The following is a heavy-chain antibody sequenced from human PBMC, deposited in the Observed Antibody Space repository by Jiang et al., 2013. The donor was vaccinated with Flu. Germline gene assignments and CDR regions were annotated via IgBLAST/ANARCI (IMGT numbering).Heavy chain of an antibody. CDR3: ASLSGGSSWFDP. Sequence: LLKPSETLSLTCAVYGGSFSGYYWSWIRQPPGKGLEWIGEINHSGSTNYNPSLKSRVTISVDTSKNQFSLKLSSVTAADTAVYYCASLSGGSSWFDPWGQGTLVTVSS. J-gene: IGHJ5*02. CDR2: INHSGST. D-gene: IGHD2-15*01. V-gene: IGHV4-34*01. CDR1: GGSFSGYY.